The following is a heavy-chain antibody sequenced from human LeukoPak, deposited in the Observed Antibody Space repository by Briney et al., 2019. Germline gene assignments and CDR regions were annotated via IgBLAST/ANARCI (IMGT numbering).Heavy chain of an antibody. CDR3: ARAPVKLPLDY. CDR1: GGSISSGDYY. Sequence: SETLSLTCTVSGGSISSGDYYWSWIRQPPGKGLEWIGYIYYSGSTYYNPSLKSRVTISVDTSKNQFSLKLSSVTAADTAVYYCARAPVKLPLDYWGQGTLVTVSS. J-gene: IGHJ4*02. CDR2: IYYSGST. V-gene: IGHV4-30-4*01. D-gene: IGHD3-10*01.